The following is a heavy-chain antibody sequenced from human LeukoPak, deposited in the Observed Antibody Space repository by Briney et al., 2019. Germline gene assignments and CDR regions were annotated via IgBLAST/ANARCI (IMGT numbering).Heavy chain of an antibody. V-gene: IGHV4-39*07. Sequence: SETLSLTCTVSGGSISSSSYYWGWIRQPPGKGLEWLGEINHSGSTNYNPSLKSRVTISVDTSKNQFSLKLSSVTAADTAVYYCARGARNLWFGEPYYFDYWGQGTLVTVSS. CDR1: GGSISSSSYY. J-gene: IGHJ4*02. CDR3: ARGARNLWFGEPYYFDY. CDR2: INHSGST. D-gene: IGHD3-10*01.